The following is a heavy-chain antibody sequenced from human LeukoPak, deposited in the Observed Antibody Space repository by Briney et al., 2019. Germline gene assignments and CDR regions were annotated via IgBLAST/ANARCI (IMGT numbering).Heavy chain of an antibody. Sequence: APVKVSCKASGYTFTGYYMHWVRQAPGQGLEWMGWINPNSGGTNYAQKFQGRVTMTRDTSISTAYMELSRLRSDDTAVYYCARFKQRSGGSLTYFDYWGQGTLVTVSS. D-gene: IGHD2-15*01. CDR1: GYTFTGYY. CDR2: INPNSGGT. V-gene: IGHV1-2*02. J-gene: IGHJ4*02. CDR3: ARFKQRSGGSLTYFDY.